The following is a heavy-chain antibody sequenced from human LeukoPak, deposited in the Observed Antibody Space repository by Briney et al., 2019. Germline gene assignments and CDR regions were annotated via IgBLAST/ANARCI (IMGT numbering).Heavy chain of an antibody. CDR1: GFTFSSYA. CDR3: AKDAVMGLTVTTTRPSYYFDY. Sequence: GGSLRLSCAASGFTFSSYAMSWVRQAPGKGLEWVSATSGSGGSTYYADSVKGRFTISRDNSKNTLYLQMNSLRAEDTAVYYCAKDAVMGLTVTTTRPSYYFDYWGQGTLVTVSS. CDR2: TSGSGGST. V-gene: IGHV3-23*01. J-gene: IGHJ4*02. D-gene: IGHD4-11*01.